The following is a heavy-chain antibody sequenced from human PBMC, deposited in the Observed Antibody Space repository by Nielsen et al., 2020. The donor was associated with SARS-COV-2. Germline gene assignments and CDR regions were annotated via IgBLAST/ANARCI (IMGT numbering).Heavy chain of an antibody. J-gene: IGHJ1*01. V-gene: IGHV3-9*01. CDR1: GFTFDDYA. D-gene: IGHD3-22*01. CDR2: ISWNSGSI. Sequence: SLKISCAASGFTFDDYAMHWVRQAPGKGLEWVSGISWNSGSIGYADSVKGRFTISRDNAKNSLYLQMNSLRAEDTALYYSAQGSSGYSAYFQHWGQGTLVTVSS. CDR3: AQGSSGYSAYFQH.